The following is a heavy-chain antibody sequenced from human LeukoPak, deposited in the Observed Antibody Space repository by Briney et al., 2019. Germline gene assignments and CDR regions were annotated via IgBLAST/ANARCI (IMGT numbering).Heavy chain of an antibody. J-gene: IGHJ4*02. V-gene: IGHV3-23*01. CDR1: GFTFSSFA. Sequence: GGSLRLSCAASGFTFSSFAMTWVRQAPGKGLEWVSVISVSGYTTYYADSVEGRFTISRDNSKKTLSLQMNSLRAEDTAVYYCAKDMSGYYDTTVGVDYWGQGTLVTVSS. CDR2: ISVSGYTT. D-gene: IGHD3-22*01. CDR3: AKDMSGYYDTTVGVDY.